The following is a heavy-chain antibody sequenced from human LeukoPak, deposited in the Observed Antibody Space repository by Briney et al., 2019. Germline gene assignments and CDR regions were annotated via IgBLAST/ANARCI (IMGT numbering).Heavy chain of an antibody. J-gene: IGHJ6*02. V-gene: IGHV4-59*01. Sequence: SETLSLTCTVSGGSISSYYWSWIRQPPGKGLEWIGYIYYSGSTNYNPSLKSRVTISVDTSKNQFSLKLSSVAAADTAVYYCARDGSQGYCSGGSCFYNGMDVWGQGTTVTVSS. CDR3: ARDGSQGYCSGGSCFYNGMDV. D-gene: IGHD2-15*01. CDR2: IYYSGST. CDR1: GGSISSYY.